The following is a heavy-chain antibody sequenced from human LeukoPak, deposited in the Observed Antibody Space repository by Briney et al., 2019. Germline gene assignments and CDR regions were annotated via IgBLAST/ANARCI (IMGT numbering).Heavy chain of an antibody. J-gene: IGHJ4*02. D-gene: IGHD3-16*01. CDR2: IKSKTDGGTT. V-gene: IGHV3-15*01. CDR3: TTDAGDYVWGSYLCDY. Sequence: PGGSLRLSCAASGFTFSNAWMSWVRQAPGKGLEWVGRIKSKTDGGTTDYAAPVKGRFTISRDDSKNTQYLQMNSLKTEDTAVYYCTTDAGDYVWGSYLCDYWGQGTLVTVSS. CDR1: GFTFSNAW.